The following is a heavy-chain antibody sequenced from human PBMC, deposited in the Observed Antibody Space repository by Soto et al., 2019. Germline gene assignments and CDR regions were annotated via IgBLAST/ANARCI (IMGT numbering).Heavy chain of an antibody. CDR3: ARGVHRGRTGTDY. CDR2: ISSERLYR. CDR1: GSTFSSYA. J-gene: IGHJ4*02. D-gene: IGHD3-10*01. V-gene: IGHV3-21*01. Sequence: PGGSLRLSCATAGSTFSSYALTCVRQDPGRGLEWVSHISSERLYRNYADSVKGRFTISSDNANSSLYLQMDSLRVEDTAVYYCARGVHRGRTGTDYWGQGTLVTVSS.